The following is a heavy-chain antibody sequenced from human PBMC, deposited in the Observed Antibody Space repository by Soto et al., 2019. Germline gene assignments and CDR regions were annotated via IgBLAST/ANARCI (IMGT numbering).Heavy chain of an antibody. D-gene: IGHD1-26*01. V-gene: IGHV3-33*01. CDR1: GFTFSSYG. CDR3: ARDRVGDYYYYGMDV. J-gene: IGHJ6*02. Sequence: QVQLVESGGGVVQPGRSLRLSCAASGFTFSSYGMHWVRQAPGKGLEWVAVIWYDGSNKYYADSVKGRLTISRDNSKNTLYLQMNSLRAEDTAVYYCARDRVGDYYYYGMDVWGQGTTVTVSS. CDR2: IWYDGSNK.